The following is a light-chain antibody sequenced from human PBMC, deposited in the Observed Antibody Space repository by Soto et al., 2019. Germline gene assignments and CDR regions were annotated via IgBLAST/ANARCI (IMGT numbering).Light chain of an antibody. J-gene: IGLJ1*01. V-gene: IGLV3-1*01. Sequence: SYELTQPPSVSVSPGQTASITCSGDKLGDKYACWYQQKPGQSPVLVIYQDSKRPSGIPERFSGSNSGNTATLTISGTQAMEEADYYCQAWDSSTEGYVFGTGTKLTVL. CDR1: KLGDKY. CDR2: QDS. CDR3: QAWDSSTEGYV.